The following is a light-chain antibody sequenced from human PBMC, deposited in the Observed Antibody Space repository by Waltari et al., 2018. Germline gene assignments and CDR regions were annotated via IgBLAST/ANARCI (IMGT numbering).Light chain of an antibody. CDR1: QSLLFRSNNKNY. V-gene: IGKV4-1*01. CDR2: WAS. Sequence: DTVMTQSPDSLAVSLGERATINCKSSQSLLFRSNNKNYLAWYQQKPGQPPKLLIHWASTRESGVPDRFSGSGSGTDFTLTISSLQAEDVAVYYCQQYYHIARTFGQGTRVEIK. J-gene: IGKJ1*01. CDR3: QQYYHIART.